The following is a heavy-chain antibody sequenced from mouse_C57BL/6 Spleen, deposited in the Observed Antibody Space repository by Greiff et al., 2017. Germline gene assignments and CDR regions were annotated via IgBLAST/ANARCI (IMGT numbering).Heavy chain of an antibody. CDR2: IWTGGGT. J-gene: IGHJ4*01. Sequence: VQRVESGPGLVAPSQSLSITCTVSGFSLTSYAISWVRQPPGKGLEWLGVIWTGGGTNYNSAPKSRLSISQDNSKSQGFLKMNSLQTDDTARYXCAMSYYASYAMDYWGQGTSLTVSS. D-gene: IGHD2-1*01. CDR1: GFSLTSYA. CDR3: AMSYYASYAMDY. V-gene: IGHV2-9-1*01.